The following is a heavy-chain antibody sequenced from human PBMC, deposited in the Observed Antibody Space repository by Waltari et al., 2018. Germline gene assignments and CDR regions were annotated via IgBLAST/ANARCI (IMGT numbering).Heavy chain of an antibody. Sequence: QVQLQESGPGLVKPSETLSLTCTVSGGSISAYYWSWVRPSPGKGLEWIGYVYYSGTTNYNRSLRSRATIFVDRYKNQFSLKLNSVTAADTAVYYCARAGGGWHFDKWGQGVLVTVSS. D-gene: IGHD6-19*01. CDR2: VYYSGTT. CDR3: ARAGGGWHFDK. V-gene: IGHV4-59*01. J-gene: IGHJ4*02. CDR1: GGSISAYY.